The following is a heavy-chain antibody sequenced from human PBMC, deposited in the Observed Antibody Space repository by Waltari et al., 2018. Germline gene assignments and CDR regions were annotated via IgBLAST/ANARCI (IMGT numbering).Heavy chain of an antibody. CDR1: GFTFSSSD. CDR3: ARDAYYDFWSGLDY. J-gene: IGHJ4*02. CDR2: ISRSGSTI. V-gene: IGHV3-48*03. D-gene: IGHD3-3*01. Sequence: EVQLVESGGGLVQPGGSLRLSCASSGFTFSSSDMNWVRQAPGKGLEWVSYISRSGSTIYYADSVKGRFTISRDNAKNSLYLQMNSLRAEDTAVYYCARDAYYDFWSGLDYWGQGTLVTVSS.